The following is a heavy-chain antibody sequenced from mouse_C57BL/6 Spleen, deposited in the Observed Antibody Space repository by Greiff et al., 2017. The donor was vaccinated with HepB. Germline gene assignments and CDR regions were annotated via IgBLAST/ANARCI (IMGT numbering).Heavy chain of an antibody. CDR2: ISDGGSYT. V-gene: IGHV5-4*01. D-gene: IGHD1-1*01. Sequence: EVQGVESGGGLVKPGGSLKLSCAASGFTFSSYAMSWVRQTPEKRLEWVATISDGGSYTYYPDNVKGRFTISRDNAKNNLYLQMSHLKSEDTAMYYCARAPLTTVVAPFAYWGQGTLVTVSA. CDR1: GFTFSSYA. CDR3: ARAPLTTVVAPFAY. J-gene: IGHJ3*01.